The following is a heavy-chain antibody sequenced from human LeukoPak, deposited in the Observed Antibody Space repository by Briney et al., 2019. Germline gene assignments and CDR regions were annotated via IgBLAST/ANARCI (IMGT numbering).Heavy chain of an antibody. CDR1: AFTFGDYA. CDR3: TRAQTDEGAKSYFDF. V-gene: IGHV3-49*04. Sequence: PGRSLRLSCTASAFTFGDYAMNWVRQATGKGLEWVGFVRGKDYGSKTEYPASVKARFTISRDDSKSIASLQMNSLTTEDTAVYYCTRAQTDEGAKSYFDFWGQGTLVTVSS. CDR2: VRGKDYGSKT. J-gene: IGHJ4*02.